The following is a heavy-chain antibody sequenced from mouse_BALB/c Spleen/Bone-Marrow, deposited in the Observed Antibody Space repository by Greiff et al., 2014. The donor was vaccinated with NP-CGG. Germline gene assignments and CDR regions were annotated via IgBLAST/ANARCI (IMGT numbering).Heavy chain of an antibody. CDR1: GYTFTNYW. CDR2: IAPGSGST. D-gene: IGHD2-2*01. V-gene: IGHV1S41*01. J-gene: IGHJ1*01. Sequence: DLVKPGASVKLSCKASGYTFTNYWINWIKQRPGQGLEWIGRIAPGSGSTYYNEMFKGKTTLTVDTSSSTAYIQLSRLSSEDSYGYFCARERYGYDGWYFDVWGAGTTVTVSS. CDR3: ARERYGYDGWYFDV.